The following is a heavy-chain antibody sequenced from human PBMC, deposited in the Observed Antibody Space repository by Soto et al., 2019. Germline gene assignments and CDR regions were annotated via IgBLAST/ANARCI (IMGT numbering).Heavy chain of an antibody. J-gene: IGHJ4*02. CDR3: ARAVAVAADFDY. CDR2: INAGNGNT. Sequence: QVQLVQSGAEEKKPGASVKVSCKASGYTFTGYAMHWVRQAPGQRLEWMGWINAGNGNTKYSQKFQGRVTITRDTAAREADMELSSLSAEDTAVYYCARAVAVAADFDYWGQGTLVTVSS. D-gene: IGHD2-15*01. V-gene: IGHV1-3*05. CDR1: GYTFTGYA.